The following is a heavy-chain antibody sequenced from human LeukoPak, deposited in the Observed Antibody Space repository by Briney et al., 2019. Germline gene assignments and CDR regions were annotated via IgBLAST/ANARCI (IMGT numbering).Heavy chain of an antibody. V-gene: IGHV3-48*04. CDR1: GFTFSTYS. D-gene: IGHD1-1*01. Sequence: PGGSLRLSCSASGFTFSTYSMNWVRQAPGKGLEWVSYINSRSNTIYYANSVKGRFTISRDNAKNSLYLRMNSLRAEDTAVYYCARAERPIDYWGQGTLVTVSS. CDR2: INSRSNTI. CDR3: ARAERPIDY. J-gene: IGHJ4*02.